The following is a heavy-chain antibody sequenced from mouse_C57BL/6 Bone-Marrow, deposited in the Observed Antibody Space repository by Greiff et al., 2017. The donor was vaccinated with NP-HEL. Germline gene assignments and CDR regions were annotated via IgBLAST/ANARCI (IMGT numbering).Heavy chain of an antibody. CDR1: GYTFTDYN. V-gene: IGHV1-22*01. D-gene: IGHD2-5*01. CDR2: INPNNGGT. J-gene: IGHJ3*01. Sequence: EVQVVESGPELVKPGASVKMSCKASGYTFTDYNMHWVKQSHGKSLEWIGYINPNNGGTSYNQKFKGKATLTVNKSSSTAYMELRSLTSEDTAVYYCARRASYYSNYWFAYWGQGTLVTVSA. CDR3: ARRASYYSNYWFAY.